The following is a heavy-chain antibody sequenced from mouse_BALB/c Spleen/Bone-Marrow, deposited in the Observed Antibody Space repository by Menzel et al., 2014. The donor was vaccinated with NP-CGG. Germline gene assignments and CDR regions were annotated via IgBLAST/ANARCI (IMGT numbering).Heavy chain of an antibody. D-gene: IGHD2-2*01. CDR2: ISNLAYSI. Sequence: VQVVESGGGVVQPGGSRKLSCAASGFNFSDYGMAWVRLAPGKGPEWVAFISNLAYSIYYADTVTSRFTISRENAKNTLYLEMSSLRFEDTAMYYCTRDRGYDGGYYFDYWGQGTTLTVSS. V-gene: IGHV5-15*02. CDR3: TRDRGYDGGYYFDY. CDR1: GFNFSDYG. J-gene: IGHJ2*01.